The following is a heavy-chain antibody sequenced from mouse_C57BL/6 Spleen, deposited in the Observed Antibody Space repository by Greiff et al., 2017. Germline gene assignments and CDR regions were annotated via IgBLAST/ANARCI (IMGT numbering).Heavy chain of an antibody. J-gene: IGHJ2*01. V-gene: IGHV10-1*01. CDR1: GFSFNTYA. Sequence: EVQLQESGGGLVQPKGSLKLSCAASGFSFNTYAMNWVRQAPGKGLEWVARIRSKSNNYATYYADSVKDRFTISRDDSESMLYLQMNNLKTEDTAMYYCVRQGSGTSFDYWGQGTTLTVSS. CDR3: VRQGSGTSFDY. D-gene: IGHD4-1*01. CDR2: IRSKSNNYAT.